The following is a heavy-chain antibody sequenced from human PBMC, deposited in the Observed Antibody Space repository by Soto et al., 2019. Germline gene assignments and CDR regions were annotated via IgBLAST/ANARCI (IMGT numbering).Heavy chain of an antibody. Sequence: EMQLLESGGGLVQPGGSLRLSCAASGFSFSNYAMSWVRQAPGKGLEWVSAISGNGGTTYYAGSVRGRFTISRDNSKNTLYLQMNSLRDDDTALYYCAKEPLAQGSGWYADYCGQGTLVTISS. CDR3: AKEPLAQGSGWYADY. D-gene: IGHD6-19*01. J-gene: IGHJ4*02. V-gene: IGHV3-23*01. CDR2: ISGNGGTT. CDR1: GFSFSNYA.